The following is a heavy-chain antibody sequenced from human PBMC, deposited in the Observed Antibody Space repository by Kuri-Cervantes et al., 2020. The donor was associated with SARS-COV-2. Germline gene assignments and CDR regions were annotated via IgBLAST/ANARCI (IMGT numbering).Heavy chain of an antibody. CDR3: AKGDLWFGESDAFDI. CDR2: RRYDGSNK. D-gene: IGHD3-10*01. Sequence: GGSLRLSCAASGFPYSSYGMHWVRQAPGKGLEGVAFRRYDGSNKYYADSVRGRFTISRDNSKNTLYLQINSLRAEDTAVYYCAKGDLWFGESDAFDIWGQGTTVTVSS. V-gene: IGHV3-30*02. J-gene: IGHJ3*02. CDR1: GFPYSSYG.